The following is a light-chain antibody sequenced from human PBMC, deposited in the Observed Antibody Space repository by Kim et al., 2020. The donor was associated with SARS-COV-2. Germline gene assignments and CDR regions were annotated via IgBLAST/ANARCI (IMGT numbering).Light chain of an antibody. CDR2: KAS. CDR1: QSIGTF. Sequence: DIQMTQSPSTLSASVGDRVTITCWASQSIGTFLAWYQQKPGKAPHLLIFKASNLESGVPSRFSGSGSGTEFTLTISSLQPDDFATYYCQQYNSFSQTFGQGTKVDIK. J-gene: IGKJ1*01. V-gene: IGKV1-5*03. CDR3: QQYNSFSQT.